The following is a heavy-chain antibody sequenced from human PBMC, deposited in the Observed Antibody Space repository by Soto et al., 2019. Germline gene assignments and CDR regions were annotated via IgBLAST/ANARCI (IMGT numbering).Heavy chain of an antibody. V-gene: IGHV4-31*03. CDR1: GGSISSGGYY. D-gene: IGHD4-4*01. CDR2: IHYSGST. J-gene: IGHJ6*02. CDR3: AMDDYMKRNYYYYGLDV. Sequence: QVQLQESGPGLVKPSQTLSLTCTVSGGSISSGGYYWSWVRQHPGKGLEWIGYIHYSGSTYYNPSLKSRVTLSLDTSKNQFSLRLRSVTAADTAVYYCAMDDYMKRNYYYYGLDVWGQGTTVTVSS.